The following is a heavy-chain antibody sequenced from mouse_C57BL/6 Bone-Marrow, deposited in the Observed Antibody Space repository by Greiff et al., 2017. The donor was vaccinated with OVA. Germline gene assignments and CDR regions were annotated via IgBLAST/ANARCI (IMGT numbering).Heavy chain of an antibody. CDR1: GYTFTDYN. D-gene: IGHD2-3*01. V-gene: IGHV1-18*01. CDR3: ARRGDGYFPPYAMDY. CDR2: INPNNGGT. Sequence: EVKLQESGPELVKPGASVKIPCKASGYTFTDYNMDWVKQSHGKSLEWIGDINPNNGGTIYNQKFKGKATLTVDKSSSTAYMELRSLTSEDTAVYYCARRGDGYFPPYAMDYWGQGTSVTVSS. J-gene: IGHJ4*01.